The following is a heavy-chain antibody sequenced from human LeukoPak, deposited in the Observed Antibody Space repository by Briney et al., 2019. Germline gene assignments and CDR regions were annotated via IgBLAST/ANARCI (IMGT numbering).Heavy chain of an antibody. CDR3: VRDVPEYDDF. V-gene: IGHV4-38-2*01. CDR2: VHHSGNS. CDR1: GFSISSGHY. Sequence: NPSETLSLTCAVSGFSISSGHYWGWIRQPPGKGLEWIVSVHHSGNSYYNPSLKSRVTISVDTSRNQFSLRLTSVTAADTAVYYCVRDVPEYDDFWGQGILVSVSS. J-gene: IGHJ4*02. D-gene: IGHD2/OR15-2a*01.